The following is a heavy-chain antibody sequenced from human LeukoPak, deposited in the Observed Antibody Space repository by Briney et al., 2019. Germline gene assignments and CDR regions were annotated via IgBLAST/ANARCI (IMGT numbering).Heavy chain of an antibody. D-gene: IGHD6-13*01. CDR1: GFTFTTYW. V-gene: IGHV3-7*01. Sequence: GGSLRLSCAAFGFTFTTYWMSWVRQPPGKGLEWVANIKNDGSEKYCVDSVKGRFTISRDNAKNSLYLQMNSLRAEDTAVYYCARDQVAAAPDYWGQGTLVTVSS. CDR3: ARDQVAAAPDY. J-gene: IGHJ4*02. CDR2: IKNDGSEK.